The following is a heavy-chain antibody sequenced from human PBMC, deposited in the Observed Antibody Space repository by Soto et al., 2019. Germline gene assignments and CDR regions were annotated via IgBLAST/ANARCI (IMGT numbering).Heavy chain of an antibody. Sequence: SETLSLTCAVSGGSFNANYWTWIRQPPGKGLDWIGEVYYNGKTNYNPSLWGRVTISADTSKNQFSLRLSSVTAADTAVYYCASARWDYWGQGILVTVSS. CDR2: VYYNGKT. V-gene: IGHV4-34*01. J-gene: IGHJ4*02. CDR1: GGSFNANY. CDR3: ASARWDY.